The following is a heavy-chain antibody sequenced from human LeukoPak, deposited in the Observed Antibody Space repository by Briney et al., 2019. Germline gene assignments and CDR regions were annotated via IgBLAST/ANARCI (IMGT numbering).Heavy chain of an antibody. D-gene: IGHD5-12*01. Sequence: SETLSLTCTVSGGSISSHYWSWIRQPPGKGLEWIGYIYYSGSTNYNPSLKSRVTISVDTSKNQFSLKLGSVTAADTAVYYCARVSLRGFDYWGRGTLVTVSS. CDR1: GGSISSHY. J-gene: IGHJ4*02. V-gene: IGHV4-59*11. CDR3: ARVSLRGFDY. CDR2: IYYSGST.